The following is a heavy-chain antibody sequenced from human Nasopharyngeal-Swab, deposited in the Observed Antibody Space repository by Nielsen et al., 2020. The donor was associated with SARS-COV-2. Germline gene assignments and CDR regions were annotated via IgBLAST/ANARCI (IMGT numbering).Heavy chain of an antibody. J-gene: IGHJ4*02. Sequence: WIRQPPGKGLEWVSYISSSSSTIYYADSVKGRFTISRDNAKNSLYLQMNSLRDEDTAVYYRARRDTAMVLTDYWGQGTLVTVSS. D-gene: IGHD5-18*01. CDR2: ISSSSSTI. CDR3: ARRDTAMVLTDY. V-gene: IGHV3-48*02.